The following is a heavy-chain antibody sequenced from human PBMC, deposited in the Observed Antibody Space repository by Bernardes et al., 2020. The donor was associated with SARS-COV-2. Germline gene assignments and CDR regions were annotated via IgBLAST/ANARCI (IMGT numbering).Heavy chain of an antibody. J-gene: IGHJ5*01. CDR1: GFSVSSNY. D-gene: IGHD4-17*01. Sequence: GGSLRLSCAASGFSVSSNYMSWVRQAPGKGLEWVSVIYSGGSTYYADSVKGRFTISRDNSKNTLYLQMNNLRVEDTALYRCATEDGEWLESWGQGTLVTVSS. CDR2: IYSGGST. CDR3: ATEDGEWLES. V-gene: IGHV3-53*01.